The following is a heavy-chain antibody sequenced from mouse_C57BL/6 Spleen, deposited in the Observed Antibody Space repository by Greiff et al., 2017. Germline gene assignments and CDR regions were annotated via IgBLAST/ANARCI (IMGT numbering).Heavy chain of an antibody. CDR3: AREGVDYAFDY. CDR2: ISSGSSTI. Sequence: EVKLVESGGGLVKPGGSLKLSCAASGFTFSDYGMHWVRQAPEKGLEWVAYISSGSSTIYYADTVKGGFTISRDNAKNTLFLQMTSLRSEDTAMYYCAREGVDYAFDYWGQGTTLTVSS. J-gene: IGHJ2*01. V-gene: IGHV5-17*01. CDR1: GFTFSDYG. D-gene: IGHD1-1*01.